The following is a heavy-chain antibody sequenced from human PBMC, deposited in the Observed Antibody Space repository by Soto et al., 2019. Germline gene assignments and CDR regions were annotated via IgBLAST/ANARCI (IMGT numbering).Heavy chain of an antibody. CDR3: ARYGSGTYYNVGLDGLDV. CDR2: ISGSGGGT. D-gene: IGHD3-10*01. CDR1: GFTFSDYA. V-gene: IGHV3-23*01. J-gene: IGHJ6*02. Sequence: EVQLLESGGGLVQPGGSLRLSCVASGFTFSDYAMSWVRQAPGKGLKWVSAISGSGGGTYYADSVKGRFTISRDRSGNTMYLQMNSLTVEDTAVYCCARYGSGTYYNVGLDGLDVWGQGTTVTISS.